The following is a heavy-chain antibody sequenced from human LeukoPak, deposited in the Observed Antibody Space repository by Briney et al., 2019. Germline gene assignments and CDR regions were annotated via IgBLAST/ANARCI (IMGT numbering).Heavy chain of an antibody. CDR1: GGSISSSSYY. V-gene: IGHV4-39*07. Sequence: PSETLSLTCTVSGGSISSSSYYWGWIRQPPGKGLEWIGSIYYSGSTYYSPSLKSRVTISVDTSKNQFSLKLSSVTAADTAVYYCAREARNSGYYFDYWGQGTLVTVSS. CDR2: IYYSGST. CDR3: AREARNSGYYFDY. D-gene: IGHD3-22*01. J-gene: IGHJ4*02.